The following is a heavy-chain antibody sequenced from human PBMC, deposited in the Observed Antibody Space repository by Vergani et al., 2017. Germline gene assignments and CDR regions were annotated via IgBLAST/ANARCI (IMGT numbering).Heavy chain of an antibody. CDR2: ISGSGGST. Sequence: EVQLVESGGGLVKPGGSLRLSCAASGFTFSSYAMSWVRQAPGKGLEWVSAISGSGGSTYYADSVKGRFTISRDNSKNTLDLQMNSLRAEDTAVYYCARGESTIIGADYYYDGMDVWGQGTTVTVSS. D-gene: IGHD3-3*01. V-gene: IGHV3-23*04. CDR3: ARGESTIIGADYYYDGMDV. CDR1: GFTFSSYA. J-gene: IGHJ6*02.